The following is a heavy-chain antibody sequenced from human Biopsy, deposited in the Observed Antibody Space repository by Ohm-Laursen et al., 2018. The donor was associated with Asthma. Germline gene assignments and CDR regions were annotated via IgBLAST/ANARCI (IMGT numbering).Heavy chain of an antibody. J-gene: IGHJ4*02. V-gene: IGHV4-31*03. CDR3: ARIPRRSGSYLVDY. Sequence: SQTLSLTCTVSGDSITSGGCCWNWIRQHPGKGLEWIGYIHHSGTSYFNPSLKSRVSLSRDTSKNLFSLRLSSVTAADTAMYYCARIPRRSGSYLVDYWGQGTLVTVSS. CDR1: GDSITSGGCC. D-gene: IGHD3-22*01. CDR2: IHHSGTS.